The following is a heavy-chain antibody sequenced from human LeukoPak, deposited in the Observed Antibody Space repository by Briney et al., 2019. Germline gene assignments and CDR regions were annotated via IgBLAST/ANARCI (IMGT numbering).Heavy chain of an antibody. CDR3: AKDRRSTTGGNWFDP. D-gene: IGHD1-26*01. V-gene: IGHV3-33*06. CDR1: GFTFSNYG. Sequence: GGSLRLSCAASGFTFSNYGMHWVRQAPGKGLEWVAVIWYDGSDKYYADSVKGRFTISRDNSKNTLYLQMNSLRAEDTAVYYCAKDRRSTTGGNWFDPWGQGTLVTVSS. J-gene: IGHJ5*02. CDR2: IWYDGSDK.